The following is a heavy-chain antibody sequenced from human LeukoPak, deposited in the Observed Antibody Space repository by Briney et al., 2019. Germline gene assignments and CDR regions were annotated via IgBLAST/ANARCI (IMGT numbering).Heavy chain of an antibody. J-gene: IGHJ4*02. CDR2: ISSKANSYAT. CDR3: TRQVPGINLGSGSFDY. V-gene: IGHV3-73*01. Sequence: GGSLKLSCAASGFTFSGSAMHWVRQASGKGLEWVGRISSKANSYATAYAASVKGRFTISRDDSKNTAYLQMNSLKTEDTAVYYCTRQVPGINLGSGSFDYWGQGTLVTVSS. D-gene: IGHD3-10*01. CDR1: GFTFSGSA.